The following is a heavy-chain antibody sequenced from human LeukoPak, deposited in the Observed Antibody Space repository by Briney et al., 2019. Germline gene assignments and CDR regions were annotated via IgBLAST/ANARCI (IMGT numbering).Heavy chain of an antibody. CDR3: ARLLLGYYDSSGYWDC. D-gene: IGHD3-22*01. V-gene: IGHV4-39*01. J-gene: IGHJ4*02. CDR2: IYYSGHT. CDR1: GDSISSSSYY. Sequence: SETLPLTCSVSGDSISSSSYYWGWIRQPPGKGLEWIGSIYYSGHTYYNPSLQSRVTISVDTSRTQFSLRLSSVTAADTAVYYCARLLLGYYDSSGYWDCWGQGTLVTVSS.